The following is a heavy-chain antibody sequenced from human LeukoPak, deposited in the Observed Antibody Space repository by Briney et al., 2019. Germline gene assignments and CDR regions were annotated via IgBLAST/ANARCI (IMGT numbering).Heavy chain of an antibody. D-gene: IGHD5-12*01. J-gene: IGHJ4*02. Sequence: ETLSLTCTVSGGSISSHYRSWIRQPPGKGLEWVSAISGSGDGTYSADSVKGRFTISRDNSKNTLYLQMNSLRAEDTAVYYCAKPFYSGYDSHFDYWGQGTLVTVSS. CDR1: GGSISSHY. V-gene: IGHV3-23*01. CDR3: AKPFYSGYDSHFDY. CDR2: ISGSGDGT.